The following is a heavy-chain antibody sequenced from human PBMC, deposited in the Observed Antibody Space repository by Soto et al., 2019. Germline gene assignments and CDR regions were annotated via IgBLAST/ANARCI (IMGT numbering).Heavy chain of an antibody. CDR1: GFTFSSYT. Sequence: PGGSLRLSCAASGFTFSSYTINWVRLGPGKGLEWVSSISTRSSFIYYADSVKGLFTISRDNAKNSAYLQMNSLRAEDTAVYYCATLARGGPVTLPLDAWGQGTLVTVSS. J-gene: IGHJ5*02. CDR2: ISTRSSFI. CDR3: ATLARGGPVTLPLDA. D-gene: IGHD3-10*01. V-gene: IGHV3-21*01.